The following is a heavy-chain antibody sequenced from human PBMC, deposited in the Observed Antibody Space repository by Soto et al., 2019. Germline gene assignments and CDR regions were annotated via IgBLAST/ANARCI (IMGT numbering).Heavy chain of an antibody. CDR3: ARQSSITFDY. J-gene: IGHJ4*02. V-gene: IGHV1-3*01. CDR2: INGGNGNT. CDR1: GYSFTSFP. D-gene: IGHD1-20*01. Sequence: ASVKVSCKASGYSFTSFPINWVRQAPGQRLEWMGWINGGNGNTQYSQKFQGRVIISRDTSASTAYMELSSLSSEDTAVYYCARQSSITFDYWGLGTLVTVSS.